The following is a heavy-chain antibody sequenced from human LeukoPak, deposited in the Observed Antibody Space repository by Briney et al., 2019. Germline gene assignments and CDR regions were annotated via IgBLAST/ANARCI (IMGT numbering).Heavy chain of an antibody. CDR2: IYHSGST. J-gene: IGHJ4*02. CDR1: GYSISSGYY. V-gene: IGHV4-38-2*02. CDR3: ARGSYYDSSGRYCFDY. Sequence: SETLSLTCTVSGYSISSGYYWGWIRQPPGKGLEWIGSIYHSGSTNYNPSLKSRVTISVDTSKNQFSLKLSSVTAADTAVYYCARGSYYDSSGRYCFDYWGQGTLVTVSS. D-gene: IGHD3-22*01.